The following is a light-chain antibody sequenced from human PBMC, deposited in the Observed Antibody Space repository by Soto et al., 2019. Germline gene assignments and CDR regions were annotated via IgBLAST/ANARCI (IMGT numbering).Light chain of an antibody. V-gene: IGKV3-11*01. CDR3: QQRLKWPIT. Sequence: EIVLTQSPATLSLSPGERVTLSCRASQGVRSALGWYQQKPGQAPRLLIYDASNRATGIPARFSGSGSGTDFNLTISSLEPEDFAVYYCQQRLKWPITFGQGTRLEIK. J-gene: IGKJ5*01. CDR1: QGVRSA. CDR2: DAS.